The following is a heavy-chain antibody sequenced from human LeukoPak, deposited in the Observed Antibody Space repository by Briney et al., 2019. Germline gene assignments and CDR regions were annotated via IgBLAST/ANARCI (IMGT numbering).Heavy chain of an antibody. CDR2: IYYTGST. CDR3: ARETYRYCTSTSCGLYYFDY. Sequence: SETLSLTCTVSGGSISNYHWSWIRQPPGKGLEWIGYIYYTGSTNYNPSLKSRVTISVDTSKNQFSLKLSSMSAADTAVYYCARETYRYCTSTSCGLYYFDYWGQGILVTVSP. D-gene: IGHD2-2*01. V-gene: IGHV4-59*01. J-gene: IGHJ4*02. CDR1: GGSISNYH.